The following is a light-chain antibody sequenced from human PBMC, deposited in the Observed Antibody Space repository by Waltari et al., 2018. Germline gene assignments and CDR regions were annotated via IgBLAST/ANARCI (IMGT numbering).Light chain of an antibody. V-gene: IGLV2-14*01. CDR1: SSDVVGYNY. Sequence: QSALTQPASVSGSPGQSITIPCTGTSSDVVGYNYVSWYQQHPGTAPKLMIFDVSKRHAGVSIRFSGSKSGSTASLTISGLQAGDEADFYCSSYPRGSTWVFGGGTKLSVL. J-gene: IGLJ3*02. CDR3: SSYPRGSTWV. CDR2: DVS.